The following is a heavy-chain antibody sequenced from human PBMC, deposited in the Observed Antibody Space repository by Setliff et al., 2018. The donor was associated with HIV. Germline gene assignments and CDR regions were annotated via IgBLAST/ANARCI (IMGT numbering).Heavy chain of an antibody. V-gene: IGHV4-61*09. CDR3: ARLSCSSNSCPFDY. CDR1: GASVASGDSY. D-gene: IGHD2-2*01. CDR2: VHTNVRT. J-gene: IGHJ4*02. Sequence: SETLSLTCTVSGASVASGDSYWSWIRLPAGKGPQWIGHVHTNVRTNYYPSLNSRVTISADTSKNQFTLKVISMTAADTAVYYCARLSCSSNSCPFDYWVQGTLVTVSS.